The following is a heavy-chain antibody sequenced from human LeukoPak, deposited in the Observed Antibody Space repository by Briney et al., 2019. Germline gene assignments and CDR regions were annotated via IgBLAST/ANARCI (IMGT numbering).Heavy chain of an antibody. CDR1: GFTFSSYA. V-gene: IGHV3-30-3*01. CDR2: MSFDGSKS. Sequence: RGGSLRLSCAASGFTFSSYAMHGVRQAPGKGLEGVAVMSFDGSKSYYADSMKGRCTISRDNSKNTLYLQMNSLRAEDTAAYYCARDRQPYYHYYGMDVWGQGTTVTVSS. J-gene: IGHJ6*02. D-gene: IGHD3-10*01. CDR3: ARDRQPYYHYYGMDV.